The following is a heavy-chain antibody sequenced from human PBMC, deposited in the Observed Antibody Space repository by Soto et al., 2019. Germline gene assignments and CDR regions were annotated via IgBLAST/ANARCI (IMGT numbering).Heavy chain of an antibody. CDR3: ARQYYFGSRSSYNWPFYF. CDR2: MLHTGNT. CDR1: GDSVISNWW. Sequence: SETVSLTCAVSGDSVISNWWWGWVRQSPGKGVEWISYMLHTGNTNYSPSLESRVTLSVDTSKHQCSLKLSSVPTADTALYYCARQYYFGSRSSYNWPFYFWRQGTLVTVSS. V-gene: IGHV4-4*02. D-gene: IGHD3-10*01. J-gene: IGHJ4*02.